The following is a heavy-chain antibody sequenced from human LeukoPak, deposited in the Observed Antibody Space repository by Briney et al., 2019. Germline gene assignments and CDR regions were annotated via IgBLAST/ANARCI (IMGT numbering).Heavy chain of an antibody. D-gene: IGHD5-24*01. CDR1: GGSFSGHY. Sequence: TSGTLSLTCAVYGGSFSGHYWSWIRQPPGKGLEWIGEINHSGSTNYNPSLESRVTISVDTSKNEFSLKVNSVSAADTAVYYCASVELATTNFDYWGQGTLVTVSS. V-gene: IGHV4-34*01. CDR3: ASVELATTNFDY. J-gene: IGHJ4*02. CDR2: INHSGST.